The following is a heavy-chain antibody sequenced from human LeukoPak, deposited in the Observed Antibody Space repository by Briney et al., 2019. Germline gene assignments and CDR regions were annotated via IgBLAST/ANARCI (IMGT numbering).Heavy chain of an antibody. CDR1: GFTFSSYG. J-gene: IGHJ6*02. Sequence: PGRSLRLSCAASGFTFSSYGMHWVRQAPGKGLEWVAVISYDGSNKYYADSMKGRFTISRDNSKNTLYLQMNSLRAEDTAVYYCAKDACGGDCYVLWYYYYYGMDVWGQGTTVTVSS. V-gene: IGHV3-30*18. CDR3: AKDACGGDCYVLWYYYYYGMDV. CDR2: ISYDGSNK. D-gene: IGHD2-21*02.